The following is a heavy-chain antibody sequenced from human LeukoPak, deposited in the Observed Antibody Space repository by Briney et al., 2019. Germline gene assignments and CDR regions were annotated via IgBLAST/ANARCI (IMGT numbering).Heavy chain of an antibody. CDR1: GGTFSSYA. Sequence: SVKVSCKASGGTFSSYAISWVRQAPGQGLEWMGGIIPIFGTANYAQKFQGRVTITADESTSTAYMELSSLRSDDTAVYYCARDGMVRGVIIGYWGQGTLVTVSS. V-gene: IGHV1-69*13. D-gene: IGHD3-10*01. CDR3: ARDGMVRGVIIGY. J-gene: IGHJ4*02. CDR2: IIPIFGTA.